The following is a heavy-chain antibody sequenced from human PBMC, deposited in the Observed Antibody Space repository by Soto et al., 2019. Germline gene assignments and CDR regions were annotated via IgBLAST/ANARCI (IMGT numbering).Heavy chain of an antibody. CDR2: ICGSGGGE. D-gene: IGHD2-2*01. V-gene: IGHV3-23*01. J-gene: IGHJ4*02. CDR3: AKDPQGYCSTTTCHSYFDL. Sequence: EVQLLESGGGLVQPGGSWRLSCAASGFPFSTYAMSWVRQAPGRGLGWVSEICGSGGGEYYADSVKGRFTISRDNSKNTLFLQMNSLRADDTAMYYCAKDPQGYCSTTTCHSYFDLWGQGTLVTVSS. CDR1: GFPFSTYA.